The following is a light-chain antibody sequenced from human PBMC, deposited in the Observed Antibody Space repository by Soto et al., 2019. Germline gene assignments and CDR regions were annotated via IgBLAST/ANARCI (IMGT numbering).Light chain of an antibody. CDR3: QQYNNLPVT. CDR2: GAS. V-gene: IGKV3-15*01. J-gene: IGKJ1*01. CDR1: QSVSSN. Sequence: GVRPAATPLYVNRGEGVRLSYGASQSVSSNLAWYQQKPGQAPRLLIYGASTRATGIPARCSGSGSGTEFTLTVRILRSEDVAVYYCQQYNNLPVTCGQGTKVDIK.